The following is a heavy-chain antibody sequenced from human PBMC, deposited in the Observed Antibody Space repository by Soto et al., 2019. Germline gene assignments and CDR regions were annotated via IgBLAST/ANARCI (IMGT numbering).Heavy chain of an antibody. Sequence: PGGSRIPSCAASGFPFSRYWISWVRQAPGKGLEWVANIKQDGSEKYYVDSVKGRFTISRDNAKNSLYLQMNSLRAEDTAVYYCARDRNYYGSGNLDPWGQGTLVTVS. CDR1: GFPFSRYW. CDR2: IKQDGSEK. D-gene: IGHD3-10*01. V-gene: IGHV3-7*01. CDR3: ARDRNYYGSGNLDP. J-gene: IGHJ5*02.